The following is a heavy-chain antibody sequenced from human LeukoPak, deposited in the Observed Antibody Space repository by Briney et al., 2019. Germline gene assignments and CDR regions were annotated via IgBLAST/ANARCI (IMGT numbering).Heavy chain of an antibody. J-gene: IGHJ4*02. CDR3: ARGRRWIPPLFDY. CDR2: ISDIGSI. Sequence: SETLSLTCTVSGGSISSYYWSWIRQPPGKGLEWIAYISDIGSINYNPSLKSRVTISVDTSKNQFSLKLSSVTAADTAVYYCARGRRWIPPLFDYWGQGTLVTVSS. D-gene: IGHD2-2*03. V-gene: IGHV4-59*12. CDR1: GGSISSYY.